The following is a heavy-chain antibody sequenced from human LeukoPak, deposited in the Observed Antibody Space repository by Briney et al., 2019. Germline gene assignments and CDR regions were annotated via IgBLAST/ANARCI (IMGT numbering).Heavy chain of an antibody. CDR3: AKASLGSYYEGGVDY. D-gene: IGHD3-10*01. Sequence: PGGSLRLSCAASGFTFSSYAMSWVRQAPGKGLEWVSAISGSGGSTYYADSVKGRFTISRDNSKNTLYLQMNSLRAEDTAVYYCAKASLGSYYEGGVDYWGQGTLVTVSS. V-gene: IGHV3-23*01. CDR1: GFTFSSYA. J-gene: IGHJ4*02. CDR2: ISGSGGST.